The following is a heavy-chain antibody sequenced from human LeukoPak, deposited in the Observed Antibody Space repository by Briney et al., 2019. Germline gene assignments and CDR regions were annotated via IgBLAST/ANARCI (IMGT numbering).Heavy chain of an antibody. CDR3: AKTNYDILTGCPT. D-gene: IGHD3-9*01. Sequence: GGSLRLSCAASRFTFNNYAMNWVRQAPGKGQEWVSGISDSGVSTYYADSVKGRFTISRDNSKNTLYLQMNSLRAEDTAVYYCAKTNYDILTGCPTWGQGTLVTASS. CDR2: ISDSGVST. V-gene: IGHV3-23*01. CDR1: RFTFNNYA. J-gene: IGHJ4*02.